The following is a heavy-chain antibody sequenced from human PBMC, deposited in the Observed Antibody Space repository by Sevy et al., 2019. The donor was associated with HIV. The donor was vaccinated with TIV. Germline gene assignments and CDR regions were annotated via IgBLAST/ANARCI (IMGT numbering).Heavy chain of an antibody. J-gene: IGHJ4*02. CDR1: GFTFSNFG. CDR3: AKDGEFCSCGRCYLGGIDY. V-gene: IGHV3-30*18. D-gene: IGHD2-15*01. CDR2: ISYDGNKI. Sequence: GGSLRLSCAASGFTFSNFGMHWVRQAPGKGLEWLADISYDGNKIYYVDSVKGRFTVSRDNSKNTLYLQMNSLRAEDTVVYFWAKDGEFCSCGRCYLGGIDYWGQGTLVTVSS.